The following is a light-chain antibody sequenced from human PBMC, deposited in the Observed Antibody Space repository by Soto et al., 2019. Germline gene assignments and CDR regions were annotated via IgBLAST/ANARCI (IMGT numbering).Light chain of an antibody. V-gene: IGKV3-15*01. CDR1: QSVSRN. CDR2: GAS. CDR3: QEYNNWPRT. Sequence: EMVMTQSPGTLSAPPGEGATLSCRASQSVSRNLAWYQQKPGQAPRLLIYGASTRATGIPARFSGSGSGTEFTLTISSLQSEDFAVYYCQEYNNWPRTFGQGTKV. J-gene: IGKJ1*01.